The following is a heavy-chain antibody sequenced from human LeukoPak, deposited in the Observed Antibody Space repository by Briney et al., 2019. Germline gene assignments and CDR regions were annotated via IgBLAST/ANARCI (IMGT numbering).Heavy chain of an antibody. V-gene: IGHV3-74*01. J-gene: IGHJ4*02. D-gene: IGHD3-10*01. CDR3: ARGDRQDYGSGTDYNAPDY. Sequence: GGSLRLSCAASGFTLRRYWMHWVRHAPGKGLVWVSRINADGSTTRYADSVQGRFTISRDNARNTLYLQMNRLTAADTAVYYCARGDRQDYGSGTDYNAPDYWGQGTLVTVSS. CDR2: INADGSTT. CDR1: GFTLRRYW.